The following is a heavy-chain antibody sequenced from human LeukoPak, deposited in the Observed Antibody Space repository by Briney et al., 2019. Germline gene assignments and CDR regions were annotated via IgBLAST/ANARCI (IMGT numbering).Heavy chain of an antibody. CDR3: ARAMAVVYSYGKQDY. CDR1: GFTFDVSA. D-gene: IGHD5-18*01. Sequence: GGSLRLSCAASGFTFDVSAMNWVRQAPGKGLEWVSASGNAGDTYYADSVKGRFTISRDNSKNTLYLQMNSLRAEDTAVYYCARAMAVVYSYGKQDYWGQGTLVTVSS. V-gene: IGHV3-23*01. CDR2: SGNAGDT. J-gene: IGHJ4*02.